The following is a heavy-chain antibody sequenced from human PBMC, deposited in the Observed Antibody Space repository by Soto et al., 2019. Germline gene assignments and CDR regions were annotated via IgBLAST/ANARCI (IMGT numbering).Heavy chain of an antibody. CDR1: GGSISGYY. Sequence: QVQLQESGPGLVKPSETLSLTCTVSGGSISGYYWSWIRQPPGEGLEWIGYMYNTGSTGYNPSFMSRVTISVDTSKNQFSLKLNSVTAADTAVYYCARDLWGYCGTDCYPLDVWGQGTTVTVSS. CDR2: MYNTGST. V-gene: IGHV4-59*01. J-gene: IGHJ6*02. D-gene: IGHD2-21*02. CDR3: ARDLWGYCGTDCYPLDV.